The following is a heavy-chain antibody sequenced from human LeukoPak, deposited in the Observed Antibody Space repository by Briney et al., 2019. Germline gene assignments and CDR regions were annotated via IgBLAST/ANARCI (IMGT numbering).Heavy chain of an antibody. V-gene: IGHV3-7*01. CDR1: RFTFSNYW. CDR2: INQDGSKK. D-gene: IGHD2-21*02. CDR3: AKWGPYCVGDYCPALDS. Sequence: GGSLRLSCVASRFTFSNYWMSWVRQAPGKGLEGVANINQDGSKKRYADSMKGRFTISRDNAKESLYLQLNSLRAEDTAVYYCAKWGPYCVGDYCPALDSWGPGTLVTVSS. J-gene: IGHJ4*02.